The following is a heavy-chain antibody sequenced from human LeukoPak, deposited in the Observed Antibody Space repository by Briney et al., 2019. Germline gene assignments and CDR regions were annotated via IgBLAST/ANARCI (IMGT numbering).Heavy chain of an antibody. CDR2: ISSSGSTI. J-gene: IGHJ4*02. Sequence: GGSLRLSCAASGFTFSSYWMSWVRQAPGKGLEWVSYISSSGSTIDYADSVKGRFTISRDNAKNSLYLQMNSLRAEDTAVYYCSRLRGYSYGYGDYWGQGTLVTVSS. CDR1: GFTFSSYW. D-gene: IGHD5-18*01. V-gene: IGHV3-48*04. CDR3: SRLRGYSYGYGDY.